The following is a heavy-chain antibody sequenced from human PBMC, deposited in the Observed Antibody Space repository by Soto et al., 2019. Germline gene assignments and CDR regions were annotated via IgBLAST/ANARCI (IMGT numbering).Heavy chain of an antibody. CDR2: IDAGNGNT. CDR3: ARDRTVQLDRRGAPDY. J-gene: IGHJ4*02. CDR1: GYTFTNYA. Sequence: QVQLVQSGAEVKKPGASVKVSCTTSGYTFTNYAIHWVRQAPGQRLEWMGWIDAGNGNTEYSQNFQGRVTLTRDTSASTAYMDLSSLRSEDTAVYYCARDRTVQLDRRGAPDYWGQGTLVTVSS. D-gene: IGHD1-1*01. V-gene: IGHV1-3*01.